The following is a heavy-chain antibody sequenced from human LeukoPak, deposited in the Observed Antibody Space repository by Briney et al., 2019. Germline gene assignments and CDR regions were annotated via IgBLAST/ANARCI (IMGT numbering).Heavy chain of an antibody. Sequence: PSETLSLTCSVSGGSISYYYWSWIRQPPGKGLEWIGYIYYSGSTNYNPSLKSRVTISVDTSKKQFSLKLSSVTAADTAVYYCAREYYYGSGSYYRAFDYWGQGTLVTVSS. J-gene: IGHJ4*02. V-gene: IGHV4-59*08. D-gene: IGHD3-10*01. CDR1: GGSISYYY. CDR3: AREYYYGSGSYYRAFDY. CDR2: IYYSGST.